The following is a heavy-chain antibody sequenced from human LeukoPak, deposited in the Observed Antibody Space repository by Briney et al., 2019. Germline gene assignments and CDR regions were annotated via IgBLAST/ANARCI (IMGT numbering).Heavy chain of an antibody. CDR1: GFTCSSYE. CDR2: ISSSGSNI. V-gene: IGHV3-48*03. Sequence: GGSLRLSCAASGFTCSSYEMNWVRQAPRKWREWVSYISSSGSNIYYADSVKGRLTISRDNAKNSLYLQMNSLRAEDTAVYYCAKCVVVRSFDIWGQGTKVTVSS. J-gene: IGHJ3*02. CDR3: AKCVVVRSFDI. D-gene: IGHD2-15*01.